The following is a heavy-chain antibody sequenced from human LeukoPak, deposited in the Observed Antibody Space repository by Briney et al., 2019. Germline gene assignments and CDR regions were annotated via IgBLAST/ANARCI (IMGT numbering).Heavy chain of an antibody. D-gene: IGHD3-3*01. Sequence: GRSLRLSCAASGFTFSSYGMHWVRQAPGKGLEWVAVIWYDGSNKYYADSVKGRFTISRDNSKNTLYLQMNSLRAEDTAVYYRARDLRRFTTTYYYYYYGMDVWGQGTTVTVSS. V-gene: IGHV3-33*01. CDR3: ARDLRRFTTTYYYYYYGMDV. J-gene: IGHJ6*02. CDR1: GFTFSSYG. CDR2: IWYDGSNK.